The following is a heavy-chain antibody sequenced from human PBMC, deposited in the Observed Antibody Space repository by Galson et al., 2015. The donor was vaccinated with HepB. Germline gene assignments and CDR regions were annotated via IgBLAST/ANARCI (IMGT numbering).Heavy chain of an antibody. V-gene: IGHV3-23*01. J-gene: IGHJ4*02. CDR1: GFTFSSYA. Sequence: SLRLSCAASGFTFSSYAMNWVRQAPGKGLEWVSSINNDGGGAKHADSVKGRFSISRDNSRNTLYLQMNTLRVEDTAVYYCATRDWGLVLGGWGQGSLVTVSS. CDR3: ATRDWGLVLGG. D-gene: IGHD2-21*01. CDR2: INNDGGGA.